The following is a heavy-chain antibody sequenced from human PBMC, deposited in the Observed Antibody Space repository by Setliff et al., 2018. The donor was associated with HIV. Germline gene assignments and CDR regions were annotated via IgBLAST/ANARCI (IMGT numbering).Heavy chain of an antibody. J-gene: IGHJ3*02. D-gene: IGHD3-16*01. CDR2: ISSSGNTI. CDR3: AKVFLFGIDVFDI. CDR1: GFTFSNYW. V-gene: IGHV3-48*04. Sequence: PRGSLRLSCESSGFTFSNYWMNWVRQAPGKGLEWLSYISSSGNTIYYTDSLKGRFTISRDNARSSLYLEMNSLRAEDTAVYYCAKVFLFGIDVFDIWGQGTMVTVSS.